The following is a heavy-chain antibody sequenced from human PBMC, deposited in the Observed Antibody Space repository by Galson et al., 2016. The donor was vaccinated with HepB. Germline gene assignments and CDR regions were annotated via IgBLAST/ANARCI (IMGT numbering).Heavy chain of an antibody. CDR2: IWYDGTKG. CDR1: GFNFGSYN. Sequence: SLRLSCAASGFNFGSYNMHWVRQAPGKGLEWLSVIWYDGTKGFYADSLEGRFTISRDNSKNTLYLQMNSLRVDDTAVYFCARDGQQWMVPDYLGQGTLVSVSS. CDR3: ARDGQQWMVPDY. D-gene: IGHD6-19*01. J-gene: IGHJ4*02. V-gene: IGHV3-33*01.